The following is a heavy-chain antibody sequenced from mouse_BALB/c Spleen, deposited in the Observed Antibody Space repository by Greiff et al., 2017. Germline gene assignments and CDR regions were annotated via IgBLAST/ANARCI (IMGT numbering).Heavy chain of an antibody. CDR2: ICWDDVK. J-gene: IGHJ3*01. D-gene: IGHD2-14*01. CDR3: ARIAGYRSPWFAY. CDR1: GFSLSTSGMG. Sequence: QVQLKECGPGILQPSQTLSLTCSFSGFSLSTSGMGVGWIPPPSGKGLVWLVHICWDDVKRYNPALKSRLTISKDTSSSQVFLKIASVDTADTATYYCARIAGYRSPWFAYWGQGTLVTVSA. V-gene: IGHV8-12*01.